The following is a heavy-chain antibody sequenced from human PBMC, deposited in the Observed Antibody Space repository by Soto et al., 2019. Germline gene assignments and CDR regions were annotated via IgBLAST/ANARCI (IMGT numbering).Heavy chain of an antibody. CDR2: ISGSGGST. CDR1: GFTFSSYA. CDR3: AKDSLQDIVVVPAAPDISDWFDP. Sequence: GGSLRLSCAASGFTFSSYAMSWVRQAPGKGLEWVSAISGSGGSTYYADSVKGRFTTSRDNSKNTLYLQMNSLRAEDTAVYYSAKDSLQDIVVVPAAPDISDWFDPWGQGTLVTVSS. J-gene: IGHJ5*02. D-gene: IGHD2-2*01. V-gene: IGHV3-23*01.